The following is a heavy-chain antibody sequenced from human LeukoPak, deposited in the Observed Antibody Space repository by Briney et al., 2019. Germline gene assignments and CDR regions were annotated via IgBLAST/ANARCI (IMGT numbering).Heavy chain of an antibody. CDR1: GYTFTSFY. CDR3: ARDGYGGNSYYYYGMDV. V-gene: IGHV1-69*04. J-gene: IGHJ6*02. D-gene: IGHD4-23*01. CDR2: IIPILGIA. Sequence: GASVKVSCKASGYTFTSFYMHWVRQAPGQGLEWMGRIIPILGIANYAQKFQGRVTITADKSTSTAYMELSSLRSEDTAVYYCARDGYGGNSYYYYGMDVWGQGTTVTVSS.